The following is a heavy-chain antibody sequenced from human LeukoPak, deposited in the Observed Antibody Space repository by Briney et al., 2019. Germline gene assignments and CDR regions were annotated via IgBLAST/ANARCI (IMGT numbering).Heavy chain of an antibody. CDR2: IHNSGST. J-gene: IGHJ3*02. D-gene: IGHD3-10*01. Sequence: SQTLSLTCTVSGGSIISGGYYWTWIRQHPGKGLEWIGYIHNSGSTYYSPSLKSRVTISVDRSKNQFSLKLSSVTAADTAVYYCARDRGAMLREAPHDAFDIWGQGTMVTVSS. CDR1: GGSIISGGYY. V-gene: IGHV4-31*03. CDR3: ARDRGAMLREAPHDAFDI.